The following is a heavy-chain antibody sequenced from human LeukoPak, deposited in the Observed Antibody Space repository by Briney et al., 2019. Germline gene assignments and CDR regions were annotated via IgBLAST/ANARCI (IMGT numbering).Heavy chain of an antibody. CDR3: ARVYYDFWSGYYHLDY. D-gene: IGHD3-3*01. V-gene: IGHV3-66*01. Sequence: GGSLRLSCAASGFTVSSNYMSWVRQAPGEGLEWVSVCYSGGSTYYADSVKGRFTISRDNSKNTLYLQMNSLRAKDTAVYYCARVYYDFWSGYYHLDYWGQGTLVTVSS. J-gene: IGHJ4*02. CDR2: CYSGGST. CDR1: GFTVSSNY.